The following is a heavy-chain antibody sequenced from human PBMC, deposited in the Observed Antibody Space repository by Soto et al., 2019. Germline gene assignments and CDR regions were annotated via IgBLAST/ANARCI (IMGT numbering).Heavy chain of an antibody. CDR2: ISSSSSYI. J-gene: IGHJ3*02. Sequence: EVQLVESGGGLAKPGGSLRLSCAASGFTFSGYSMNWFRQAPGKGREWVPSISSSSSYIYYADSVKGRFTISRDNAKNSLYLQMNSLRAEDTAVYYCARGYHYYDSSGYDKWDAFDIWGQGTMVTVSS. D-gene: IGHD3-22*01. V-gene: IGHV3-21*01. CDR1: GFTFSGYS. CDR3: ARGYHYYDSSGYDKWDAFDI.